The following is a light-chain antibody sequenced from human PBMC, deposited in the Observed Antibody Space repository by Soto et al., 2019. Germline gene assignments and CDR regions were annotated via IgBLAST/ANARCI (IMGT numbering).Light chain of an antibody. J-gene: IGLJ1*01. V-gene: IGLV2-14*01. CDR3: SSYSISTAYL. Sequence: QSALTQPASVSGSPGQSITISCTGTSSDVGGYDYVSWYQLHPGKAPKLMVFEVSNRPSGVSYRFSGSKSANTASLTISGLQADDEADYFCSSYSISTAYLFGTGTKLTVL. CDR1: SSDVGGYDY. CDR2: EVS.